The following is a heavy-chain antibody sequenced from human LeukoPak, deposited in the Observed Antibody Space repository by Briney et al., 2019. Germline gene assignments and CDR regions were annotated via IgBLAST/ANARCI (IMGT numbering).Heavy chain of an antibody. CDR2: VNHSGST. D-gene: IGHD5-12*01. CDR1: GGSFSGYY. Sequence: PSETLSLTCAVYGGSFSGYYWSWIRQPPGKGLEWIGEVNHSGSTNYNPSLKSRVTISVDTSKNQFSLKLSSVTAPDTAVYYCARVRWLDIVATIDVLDDAFDIWGQGTMVTVSS. V-gene: IGHV4-34*01. CDR3: ARVRWLDIVATIDVLDDAFDI. J-gene: IGHJ3*02.